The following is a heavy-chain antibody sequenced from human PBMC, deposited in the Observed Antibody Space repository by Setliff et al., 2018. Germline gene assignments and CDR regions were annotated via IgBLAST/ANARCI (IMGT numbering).Heavy chain of an antibody. Sequence: SETLSLTCTVSGSSFSSYSWSWIRQPPGKGLEWIGYKYYSGSTNSNPSLKSRVTISVDTSKNQFSLKLSSVTAADTAVYFCARRPYQHYDSSGYSVNYYMDVWGKGTTVTV. V-gene: IGHV4-59*08. CDR3: ARRPYQHYDSSGYSVNYYMDV. J-gene: IGHJ6*03. D-gene: IGHD3-22*01. CDR1: GSSFSSYS. CDR2: KYYSGST.